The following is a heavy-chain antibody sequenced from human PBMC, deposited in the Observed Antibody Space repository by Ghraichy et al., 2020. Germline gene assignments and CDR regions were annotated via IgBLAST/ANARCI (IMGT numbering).Heavy chain of an antibody. CDR1: GFHFRSFD. CDR2: ISTSSNYI. D-gene: IGHD1-26*01. CDR3: ARGALDTTRLIDM. J-gene: IGHJ3*02. Sequence: GGSLRLSYAASGFHFRSFDMRWVRRAPGKGLEWVSSISTSSNYIYYADSVRGRFTISRDNAKNSLYLQINSLRVEDTALYYCARGALDTTRLIDMWGLGTMVTVSS. V-gene: IGHV3-21*01.